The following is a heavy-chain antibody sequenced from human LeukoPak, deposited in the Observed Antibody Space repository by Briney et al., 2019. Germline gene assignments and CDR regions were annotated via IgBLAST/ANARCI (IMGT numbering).Heavy chain of an antibody. CDR1: GGSISSSSYY. J-gene: IGHJ4*02. D-gene: IGHD5-12*01. V-gene: IGHV4-39*07. CDR3: AREGWKWLQPYYFDY. Sequence: SETLSLTCTVSGGSISSSSYYWGWIRQPPGKGLEWIGSIYYSGSTYYNPSLKSRVTISVDTSKNQFSLKLSSVTAADTAVYYCAREGWKWLQPYYFDYWGQGTLVTVSS. CDR2: IYYSGST.